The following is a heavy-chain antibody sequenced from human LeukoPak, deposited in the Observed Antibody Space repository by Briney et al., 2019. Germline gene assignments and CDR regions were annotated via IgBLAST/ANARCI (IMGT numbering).Heavy chain of an antibody. CDR3: AGGVPYSGSYSLDY. D-gene: IGHD1-26*01. J-gene: IGHJ4*02. Sequence: PSETLSLTCTVSGGSISSYYWSWIRQPPGKGLEWIGYIYYSGSTNYNPSLKSRVTISVDTSKNQFSLKLSSVTAADTAVYYCAGGVPYSGSYSLDYWGQGTLVTVSS. V-gene: IGHV4-59*08. CDR2: IYYSGST. CDR1: GGSISSYY.